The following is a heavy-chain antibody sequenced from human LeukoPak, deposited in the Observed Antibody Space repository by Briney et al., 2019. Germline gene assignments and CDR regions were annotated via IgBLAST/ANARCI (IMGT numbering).Heavy chain of an antibody. J-gene: IGHJ4*02. V-gene: IGHV3-30*03. Sequence: GRSLRLSCAASGFTFSSYGMHWVRQAPGKGLEWVAVISYDGSNKYYADSVKGRFTISRDNSKNTLYLQMNSLRAEDTAVYYCARAEYQLPYYFDYWGQGTLVTVSS. D-gene: IGHD2-2*01. CDR1: GFTFSSYG. CDR3: ARAEYQLPYYFDY. CDR2: ISYDGSNK.